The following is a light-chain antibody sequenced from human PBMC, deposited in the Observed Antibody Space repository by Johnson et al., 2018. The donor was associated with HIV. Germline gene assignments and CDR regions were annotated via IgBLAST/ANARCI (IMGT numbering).Light chain of an antibody. J-gene: IGLJ1*01. CDR1: SSNIGNNY. Sequence: QSLLTQPPSVSAAPGQKVTISCSGSSSNIGNNYVSWYQQLPGTAPKLLIYDNYKRPSGTPDRFSGSKSGTSATLGITGLQTGDEADYYCGTWDGSLRSGFFGTGTKVTVL. CDR2: DNY. CDR3: GTWDGSLRSGF. V-gene: IGLV1-51*01.